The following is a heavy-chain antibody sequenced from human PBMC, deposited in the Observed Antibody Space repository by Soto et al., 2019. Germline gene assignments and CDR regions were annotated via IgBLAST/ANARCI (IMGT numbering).Heavy chain of an antibody. CDR1: GGSFSGYY. J-gene: IGHJ4*02. D-gene: IGHD6-19*01. CDR3: ARGRSSGWYFNY. Sequence: NPSETLSLTCAVYGGSFSGYYWSWIRQPPGKGLEWIGEINHSGSTNYNPSLKSRVTISVDTSKNQFSLKLSSVTAADTAVYYCARGRSSGWYFNYWGQGTLVTVSS. V-gene: IGHV4-34*01. CDR2: INHSGST.